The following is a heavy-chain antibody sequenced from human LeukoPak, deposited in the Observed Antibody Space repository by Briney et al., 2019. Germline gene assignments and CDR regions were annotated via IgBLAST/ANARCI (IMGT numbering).Heavy chain of an antibody. Sequence: PGGSLRLACEASGFTFRTYAMSWVRQAPGKGLEWVSAINGGGDTTGYADSVKGRFTISRDNSKNTLFLQMNSLRVEDTAPCYCAMLGRGPSDYWGQGTLVTVSS. CDR2: INGGGDTT. D-gene: IGHD3/OR15-3a*01. V-gene: IGHV3-23*01. J-gene: IGHJ4*02. CDR3: AMLGRGPSDY. CDR1: GFTFRTYA.